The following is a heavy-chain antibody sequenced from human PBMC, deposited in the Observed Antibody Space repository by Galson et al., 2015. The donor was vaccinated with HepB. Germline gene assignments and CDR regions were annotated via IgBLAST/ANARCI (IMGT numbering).Heavy chain of an antibody. CDR2: IDWDDDK. D-gene: IGHD6-19*01. J-gene: IGHJ4*02. CDR1: GFSLSTSAVSTSGMC. V-gene: IGHV2-70*11. Sequence: PALVPPPPPLPLTCPFSGFSLSTSAVSTSGMCVSWIRQPPGQALAWLARIDWDDDKYYSTSLKTRLTISKDASKTQVVLTMTNMDPVDTATYYCARTRLGRSSGWYGIDYWGQGTLVTVSS. CDR3: ARTRLGRSSGWYGIDY.